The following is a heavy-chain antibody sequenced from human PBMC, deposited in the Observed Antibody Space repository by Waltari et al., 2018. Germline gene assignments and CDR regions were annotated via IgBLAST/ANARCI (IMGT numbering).Heavy chain of an antibody. D-gene: IGHD2-2*02. Sequence: QVQLQESGPGLVKPSETLSLTCTVSGGSISSYYWSWIRQPAGKGLERIVRIYTSGSTNYNPSLKSRVTMSVDTSKNQFSLKLSSVTAADTAVYYCARDLSVYPYYMDVWGKGTTVTISS. CDR1: GGSISSYY. V-gene: IGHV4-4*07. J-gene: IGHJ6*03. CDR2: IYTSGST. CDR3: ARDLSVYPYYMDV.